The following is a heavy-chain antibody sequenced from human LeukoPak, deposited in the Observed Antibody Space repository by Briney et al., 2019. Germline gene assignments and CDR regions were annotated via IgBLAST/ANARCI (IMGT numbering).Heavy chain of an antibody. CDR3: ASRGFGRDDDAFDI. V-gene: IGHV1-69*04. D-gene: IGHD3-10*01. CDR1: GGTFSSYA. J-gene: IGHJ3*02. CDR2: IIPILGIA. Sequence: ASVKVSCKASGGTFSSYAISWVRQAPGQGLEWMGRIIPILGIANYAQKFRGRVTITADKSTSTAYMELSSLRSEDTAVYYCASRGFGRDDDAFDIWGQGTMVTVSS.